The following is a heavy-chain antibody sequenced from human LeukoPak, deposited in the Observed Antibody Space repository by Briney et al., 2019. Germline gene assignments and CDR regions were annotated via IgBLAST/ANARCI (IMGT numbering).Heavy chain of an antibody. J-gene: IGHJ4*02. D-gene: IGHD5-18*01. CDR1: GFTFSRFA. Sequence: GGSLRLSCAASGFTFSRFAMSWVRQAPGKGLEWVSAISGSGGRTDYADSVKGRFTISRDNSKNTLYLQMNSLRAEDTAIYYCAKDRREYSYGYFDYWGQGALVTVSS. CDR3: AKDRREYSYGYFDY. V-gene: IGHV3-23*01. CDR2: ISGSGGRT.